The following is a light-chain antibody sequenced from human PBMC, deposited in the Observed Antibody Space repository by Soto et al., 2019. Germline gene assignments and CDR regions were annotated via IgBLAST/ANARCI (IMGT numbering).Light chain of an antibody. V-gene: IGKV1-5*01. CDR2: DAS. Sequence: DSQMTQYPSTLSASVGDRVTITCRASQSISDWLAWYQQIPGRAPKLLIYDASTLQSGVPSRFSGSGSGTEFILTISSLQPDDSATYYCQEYKSATFGQGTKLQIK. CDR3: QEYKSAT. CDR1: QSISDW. J-gene: IGKJ2*01.